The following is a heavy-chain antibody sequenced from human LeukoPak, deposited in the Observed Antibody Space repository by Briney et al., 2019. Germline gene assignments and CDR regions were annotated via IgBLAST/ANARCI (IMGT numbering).Heavy chain of an antibody. CDR1: GFTFSSYA. J-gene: IGHJ4*02. CDR3: ARDPPFIIGTTFFDY. Sequence: GGSLRLSCAASGFTFSSYAMNWVRQAPGKGLEWVSSISTSSAYIYYADSVKGRFTISRDNAKNSLYLQMNSLRAEDTAVYYCARDPPFIIGTTFFDYWGQGTLVTVSS. CDR2: ISTSSAYI. D-gene: IGHD1-20*01. V-gene: IGHV3-21*01.